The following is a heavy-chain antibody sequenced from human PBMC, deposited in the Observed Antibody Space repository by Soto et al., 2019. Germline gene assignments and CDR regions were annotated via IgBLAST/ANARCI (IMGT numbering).Heavy chain of an antibody. CDR1: GFTVSSNF. V-gene: IGHV3-66*01. Sequence: GGSLRLSCAASGFTVSSNFMSWVRQAPGKGLEWVSIIYSDGSTYYADSVKGRFTISRDNSKNTLYLQMNSLRAEDTAVYYCARVHYCSSSGCYSWFDHWGQGT. D-gene: IGHD2-2*01. J-gene: IGHJ5*02. CDR3: ARVHYCSSSGCYSWFDH. CDR2: IYSDGST.